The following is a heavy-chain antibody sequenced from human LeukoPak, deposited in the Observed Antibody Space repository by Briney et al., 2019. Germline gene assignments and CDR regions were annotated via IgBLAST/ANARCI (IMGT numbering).Heavy chain of an antibody. J-gene: IGHJ4*02. CDR3: AREVREYQLLGSIDY. CDR2: ISSSSSYI. D-gene: IGHD2-2*01. V-gene: IGHV3-21*01. CDR1: GFTFSSYS. Sequence: PGGSLRLSCAASGFTFSSYSMNWVRQAPGKGLEWVSSISSSSSYIYYADSVKGRFTISRDNAKNSLYLQMNSLRAEDTAVYYCAREVREYQLLGSIDYCGQGTLVTVSS.